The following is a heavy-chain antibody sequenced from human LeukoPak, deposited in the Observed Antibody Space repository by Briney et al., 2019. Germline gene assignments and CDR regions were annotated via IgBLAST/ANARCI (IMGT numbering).Heavy chain of an antibody. CDR3: ARGLTFYDFWSGYYSAPRSWFDP. Sequence: SETLSLTCAVYGGSFSGYYWSWIRQPPGKGLEWNGEINHSGSTNYNPSLKSRVTISVDTSKNQSSLKLSSVTAADTAVYYCARGLTFYDFWSGYYSAPRSWFDPWGQGTLVTVSS. CDR2: INHSGST. CDR1: GGSFSGYY. V-gene: IGHV4-34*01. D-gene: IGHD3-3*01. J-gene: IGHJ5*02.